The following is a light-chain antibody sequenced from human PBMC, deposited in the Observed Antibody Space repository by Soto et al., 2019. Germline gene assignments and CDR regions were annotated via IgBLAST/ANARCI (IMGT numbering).Light chain of an antibody. J-gene: IGKJ4*01. CDR1: QSVGNN. Sequence: EIVVTQSPATLSVSPGERATLSCRASQSVGNNFAWYQQKPGQAPRLLIFATSTRATGVPARFSGSGSGTEFPPTISSLQYEDFAAYYCQQYGDRPLTFGGGAKVEIE. V-gene: IGKV3-15*01. CDR2: ATS. CDR3: QQYGDRPLT.